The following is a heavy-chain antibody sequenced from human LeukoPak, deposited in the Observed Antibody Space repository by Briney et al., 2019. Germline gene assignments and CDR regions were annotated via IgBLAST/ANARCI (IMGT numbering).Heavy chain of an antibody. V-gene: IGHV3-30*02. CDR2: IRYDGSNK. J-gene: IGHJ4*02. Sequence: RGSLRLSCAPSGFTFSSYGMHWVRPAPGKGLGRVAFIRYDGSNKYYADSVKGRFTISRDNSKNTLYLQMNSLRAEDTAVYYCAKGRWFGELLAEADYWGQGTLVTVSS. CDR3: AKGRWFGELLAEADY. D-gene: IGHD3-10*01. CDR1: GFTFSSYG.